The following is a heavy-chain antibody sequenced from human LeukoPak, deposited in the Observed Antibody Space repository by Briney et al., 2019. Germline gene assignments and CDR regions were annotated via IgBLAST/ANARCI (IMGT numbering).Heavy chain of an antibody. Sequence: ASVKVSCKASGYTFSDHYAPHYMHWVRQAPGQGLEWMGWINPNTGGTNYAQNFQGRVTMTRDTSLSTVHMELSRPRSDDTAVYYCARDSSGWRSDFDYWGQGTLVTVSS. CDR1: GYTFSDHYAPHY. CDR3: ARDSSGWRSDFDY. V-gene: IGHV1-2*02. D-gene: IGHD6-19*01. J-gene: IGHJ4*02. CDR2: INPNTGGT.